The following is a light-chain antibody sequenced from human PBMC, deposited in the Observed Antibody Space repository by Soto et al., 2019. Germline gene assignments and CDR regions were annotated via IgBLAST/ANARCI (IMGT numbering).Light chain of an antibody. Sequence: EIVLTQSPGVVSLSPGQRATLSCRASQSVNANLLAWYQQRPGQAPRLLICGVSTRAPGVPDRFTGSGSGTDFTLTISRLEPEDFAVYHCQQFSDTPYTFGQGTKVEIK. V-gene: IGKV3-20*01. J-gene: IGKJ2*01. CDR3: QQFSDTPYT. CDR1: QSVNANL. CDR2: GVS.